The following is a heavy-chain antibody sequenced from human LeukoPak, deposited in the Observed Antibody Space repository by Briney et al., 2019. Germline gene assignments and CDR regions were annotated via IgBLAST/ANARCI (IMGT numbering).Heavy chain of an antibody. V-gene: IGHV3-33*01. D-gene: IGHD3-10*01. CDR1: GFTFSSYG. Sequence: GGSLRLSCAASGFTFSSYGMHWVRQAPGKGLEWVAVIWYDGSNKYYADSVKGRFTISRGNSKNTLYLQMNSLRAEDTAVYYCARDPGVRGVSVDYWGQGTLVTVSS. CDR2: IWYDGSNK. J-gene: IGHJ4*02. CDR3: ARDPGVRGVSVDY.